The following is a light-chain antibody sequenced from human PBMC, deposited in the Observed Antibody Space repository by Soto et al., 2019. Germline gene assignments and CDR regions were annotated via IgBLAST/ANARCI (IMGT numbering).Light chain of an antibody. V-gene: IGLV4-60*02. CDR1: SGHSSYI. Sequence: QSVLTQSSSASASLGSSVKLTCTLSSGHSSYIIAWHQQQPGKAPRYLMKLERSGSYNKGSGVPDRFSGSSSGADRYLTISNLRFEDEADYYCETWDSNPRVFGGGTKVTVL. CDR2: LERSGSY. CDR3: ETWDSNPRV. J-gene: IGLJ2*01.